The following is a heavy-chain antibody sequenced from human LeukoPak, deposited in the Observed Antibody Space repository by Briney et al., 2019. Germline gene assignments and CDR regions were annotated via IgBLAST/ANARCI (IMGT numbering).Heavy chain of an antibody. CDR2: ISWNSGSI. Sequence: GGSLRLSCSASGFTFDDYAMLWVRPAPGKGLEWVAGISWNSGSIGYADSVKGRFTISRDNAKNSLYLQMNSLRAEDTAVYYCARGIVVVPAAIDYWGQGTLVTVSS. CDR3: ARGIVVVPAAIDY. CDR1: GFTFDDYA. D-gene: IGHD2-2*02. V-gene: IGHV3-9*01. J-gene: IGHJ4*02.